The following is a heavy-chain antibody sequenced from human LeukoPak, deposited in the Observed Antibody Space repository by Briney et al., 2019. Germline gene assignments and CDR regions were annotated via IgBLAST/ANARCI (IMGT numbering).Heavy chain of an antibody. D-gene: IGHD3-10*01. CDR2: INHSGST. V-gene: IGHV4-34*01. CDR3: ASLHQVRGLTVFDQ. Sequence: SETLSLTCAVYGGSFGDYYWSWIHQPPGKGLEWFAEINHSGSTSYNPSLKSRVTISVDTSKNQFSLKLSSVTAADTAVYYCASLHQVRGLTVFDQWGQGTLVTVSS. CDR1: GGSFGDYY. J-gene: IGHJ4*02.